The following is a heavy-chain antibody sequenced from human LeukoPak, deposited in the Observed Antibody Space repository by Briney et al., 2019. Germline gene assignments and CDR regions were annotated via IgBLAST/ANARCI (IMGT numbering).Heavy chain of an antibody. V-gene: IGHV4-39*01. D-gene: IGHD3/OR15-3a*01. CDR2: IYYTGNT. J-gene: IGHJ4*02. CDR3: ARQTGSGLFILP. CDR1: GVPISSSYSY. Sequence: SETLSLTCTVSGVPISSSYSYWGWIRQPPGMGLEWTGSIYYTGNTYYNASLKSQVSISIDTSKNQFSLKLTSVTAADTAVYYCARQTGSGLFILPGGQGTLVTVSS.